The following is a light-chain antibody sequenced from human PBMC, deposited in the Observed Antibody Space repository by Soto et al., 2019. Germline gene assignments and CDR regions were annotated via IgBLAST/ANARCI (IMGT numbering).Light chain of an antibody. CDR3: QQYGSSPWT. CDR1: QSVRSNY. J-gene: IGKJ1*01. Sequence: EIVLTQSPGTLSLSPGERATLSCRASQSVRSNYVAWYQQKPGQAPRLLIYGASSRATGSTDRFSGSGSGTDFTLTINRLEPEDFAVYYCQQYGSSPWTFGQGTKVDIK. V-gene: IGKV3-20*01. CDR2: GAS.